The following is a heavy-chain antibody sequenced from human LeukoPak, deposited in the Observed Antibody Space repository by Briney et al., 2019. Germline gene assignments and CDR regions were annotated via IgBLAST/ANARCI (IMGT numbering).Heavy chain of an antibody. CDR1: GFTFGSYA. V-gene: IGHV3-23*01. Sequence: GGSLRLSCAASGFTFGSYAMAWVRQAPGKGLEWVSSLSGGGDPTYYADSVKGRFTISRDNSKNTLYLQMNSLRAEDTAVYYCANLGSSGWSGFDYWGLGTLVTVSS. CDR2: LSGGGDPT. D-gene: IGHD6-19*01. CDR3: ANLGSSGWSGFDY. J-gene: IGHJ4*02.